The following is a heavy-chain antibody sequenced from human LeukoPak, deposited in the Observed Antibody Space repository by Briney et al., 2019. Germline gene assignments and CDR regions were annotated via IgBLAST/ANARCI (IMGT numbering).Heavy chain of an antibody. J-gene: IGHJ4*02. CDR3: ARALVFGYSYGYTGRYYFDY. CDR1: GGSISSGGYY. D-gene: IGHD5-18*01. V-gene: IGHV4-31*02. Sequence: SETLPLTCIVSGGSISSGGYYWSWIRQHPGKGLEWIGYIYYSGSTYYNPSLKSRVTISVDTSKNQFSLKLSSVTAADTAVYYCARALVFGYSYGYTGRYYFDYWGQGTLVTVSS. CDR2: IYYSGST.